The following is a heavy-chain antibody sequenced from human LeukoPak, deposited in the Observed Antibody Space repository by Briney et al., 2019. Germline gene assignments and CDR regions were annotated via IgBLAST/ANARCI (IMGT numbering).Heavy chain of an antibody. D-gene: IGHD2-2*01. CDR3: ARGYCSSTSCYYYTDDYYYGMDV. Sequence: GASVKVSCKASGYTFTSYDINWVRQATGQGLEWMGWMNPNSGNTGYAQKFQGRVTMTRNTSISTAYMELSSLRSEDTAVYYCARGYCSSTSCYYYTDDYYYGMDVWGQGTTVTVSS. J-gene: IGHJ6*02. CDR2: MNPNSGNT. V-gene: IGHV1-8*01. CDR1: GYTFTSYD.